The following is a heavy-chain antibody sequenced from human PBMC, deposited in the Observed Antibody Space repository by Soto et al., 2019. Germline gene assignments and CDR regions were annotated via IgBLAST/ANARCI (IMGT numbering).Heavy chain of an antibody. V-gene: IGHV4-30-4*01. CDR3: ARDYYDSSGYYSTYGHWFDP. D-gene: IGHD3-22*01. CDR2: IYYSGST. J-gene: IGHJ5*02. CDR1: GGPISSGDYY. Sequence: SETLSLTCTVSGGPISSGDYYWSWIRQPPGKGLEWIGYIYYSGSTYYNPSLKSRVTISVDTSKNQFSLKLSSVTAADTAVYYCARDYYDSSGYYSTYGHWFDPWGQGTLVTVSS.